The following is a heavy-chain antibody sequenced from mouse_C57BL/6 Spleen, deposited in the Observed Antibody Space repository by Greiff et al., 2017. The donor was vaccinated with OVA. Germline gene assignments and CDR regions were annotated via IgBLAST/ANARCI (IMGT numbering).Heavy chain of an antibody. V-gene: IGHV1-54*01. CDR2: INPGSGGT. CDR1: GYAFTNYL. CDR3: ARPYDGYSAWFAY. D-gene: IGHD2-3*01. J-gene: IGHJ3*01. Sequence: QVQLKQSGAELVRPGTSVKVSCKASGYAFTNYLIEWVKQRPGQGLEWIGVINPGSGGTNYNEKFKGKATLTADKSSSTAYMQLSSLTSEDSAVYFCARPYDGYSAWFAYWGQGTLVTVSA.